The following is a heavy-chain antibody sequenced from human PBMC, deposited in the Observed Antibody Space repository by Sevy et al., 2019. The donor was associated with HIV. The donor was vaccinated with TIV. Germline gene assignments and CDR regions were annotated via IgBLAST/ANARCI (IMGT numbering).Heavy chain of an antibody. CDR2: LSFGCGEM. Sequence: GGSLRLSCAASGFTFSKYSMSWVRQPPGKGLERVSTLSFGCGEMNYADSVKGRFTISRDNSKSSVYLQMNNLRPDDTAVYYCAREGCTKPHDYWGQGTLVTVSS. V-gene: IGHV3-23*01. D-gene: IGHD2-8*01. J-gene: IGHJ4*02. CDR3: AREGCTKPHDY. CDR1: GFTFSKYS.